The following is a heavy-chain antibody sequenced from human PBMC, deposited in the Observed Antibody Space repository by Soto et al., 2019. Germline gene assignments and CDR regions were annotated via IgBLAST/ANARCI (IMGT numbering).Heavy chain of an antibody. CDR2: ISFKGTT. V-gene: IGHV4-39*01. Sequence: SETLSLTCSVSGGSTSSSGYYWGWIRHPPGKGLEWIGSISFKGTTYYNPSLKSRVTISLDTSKNQFSLKLSSVTAADTAVFYCARSTFWYYHETSGYYGFDTWGQGPMVTVYS. J-gene: IGHJ4*02. CDR3: ARSTFWYYHETSGYYGFDT. D-gene: IGHD3-22*01. CDR1: GGSTSSSGYY.